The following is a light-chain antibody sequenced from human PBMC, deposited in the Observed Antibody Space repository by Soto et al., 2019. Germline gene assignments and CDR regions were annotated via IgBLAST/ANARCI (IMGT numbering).Light chain of an antibody. CDR3: QQYNNWPPVYT. V-gene: IGKV3-15*01. J-gene: IGKJ2*01. Sequence: EIVMTQSPATLSVSPGERATLSCRASQSVSSNLAWYRQKPGQAPRLLLYGASTRATGIPARFSGSGSGTEFTLTISSLQSEDFAVYYCQQYNNWPPVYTFGQGTKLEIK. CDR1: QSVSSN. CDR2: GAS.